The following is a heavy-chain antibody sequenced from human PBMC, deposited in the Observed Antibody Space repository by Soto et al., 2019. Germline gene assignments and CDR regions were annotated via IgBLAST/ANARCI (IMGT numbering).Heavy chain of an antibody. CDR2: IYYSGSA. J-gene: IGHJ4*02. Sequence: SETLSLTCTVSGGSISSGGYYWSWIRQHPGKGLEWIGYIYYSGSAYYNPSLKSRVTISVDTSKNQFSLKLSSVTAADTAVYYCAREIFRNYYYFDYWGQGTLVTVSS. CDR3: AREIFRNYYYFDY. V-gene: IGHV4-31*03. CDR1: GGSISSGGYY. D-gene: IGHD3-3*01.